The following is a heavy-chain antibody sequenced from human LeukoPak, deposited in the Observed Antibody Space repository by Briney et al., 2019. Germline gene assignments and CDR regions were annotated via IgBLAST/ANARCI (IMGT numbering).Heavy chain of an antibody. CDR2: INHSGST. J-gene: IGHJ5*02. Sequence: SETLSLTCAVYGGSFSGYYWSWIRQPPGKGLEWIGEINHSGSTNYNPSLKSRVTISVDTSKNQFSLKLNSVTAADTAVYYCARGIRYTSSWYTYKWFDPWGQGTLVTVSS. V-gene: IGHV4-34*01. D-gene: IGHD6-13*01. CDR3: ARGIRYTSSWYTYKWFDP. CDR1: GGSFSGYY.